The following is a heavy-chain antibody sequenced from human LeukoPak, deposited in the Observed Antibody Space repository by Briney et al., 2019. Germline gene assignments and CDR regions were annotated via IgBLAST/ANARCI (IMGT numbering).Heavy chain of an antibody. Sequence: GGSLRLSCAASGFTFSSYGMHWVRQAPGKGLEWVAVIWYDGSNKYYADSVKGRFTISRDNSKNTLYLQMNSLRAEDTAVYYCAKDEEIAAAGSGYFQHWGQGTLVTVSS. D-gene: IGHD6-13*01. CDR1: GFTFSSYG. CDR2: IWYDGSNK. J-gene: IGHJ1*01. V-gene: IGHV3-30*02. CDR3: AKDEEIAAAGSGYFQH.